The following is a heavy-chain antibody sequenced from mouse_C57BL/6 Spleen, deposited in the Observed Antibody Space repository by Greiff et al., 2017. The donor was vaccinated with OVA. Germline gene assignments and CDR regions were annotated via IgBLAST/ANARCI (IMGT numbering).Heavy chain of an antibody. V-gene: IGHV1-64*01. Sequence: VQLQQPGAELVKPGASVKLSCKASGYTFTSYWMHWVKQRPGQGLEWIGMIHPNSGSTNYNEKFKSKATLTVDKSSSTAYIQLSSLTSEDSAVYYCARGYYGSSPYYFDYWGQGTTLTVSS. J-gene: IGHJ2*01. CDR3: ARGYYGSSPYYFDY. CDR1: GYTFTSYW. CDR2: IHPNSGST. D-gene: IGHD1-1*01.